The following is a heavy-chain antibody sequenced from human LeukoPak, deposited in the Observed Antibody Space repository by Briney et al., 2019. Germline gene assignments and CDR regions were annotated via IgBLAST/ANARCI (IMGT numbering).Heavy chain of an antibody. D-gene: IGHD2-2*01. CDR3: ARGIICEYCSSTSCYYFDY. CDR2: ISAYNGNT. CDR1: GYTFTSYG. Sequence: ASVKVSCKASGYTFTSYGISWVRQAPGQGLEWMGWISAYNGNTNYAQKLQGRVTMTTDTSTSTAYMELRSLRSDDTAVYYCARGIICEYCSSTSCYYFDYWGQGTLVTVSS. J-gene: IGHJ4*02. V-gene: IGHV1-18*01.